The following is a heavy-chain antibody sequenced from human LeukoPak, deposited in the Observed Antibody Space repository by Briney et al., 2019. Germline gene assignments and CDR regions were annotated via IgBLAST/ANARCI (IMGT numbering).Heavy chain of an antibody. Sequence: GGSLGLSCAASGFRFSSYAMSWVRQAPGKGLEWVSAISGSGGSTYYADSVKGRFTISRDNSKNTLYLQMNSLRAEDTAVYYCARVSSSGWYGGFDYWGQGTLVTVSS. J-gene: IGHJ4*02. CDR3: ARVSSSGWYGGFDY. D-gene: IGHD6-19*01. V-gene: IGHV3-23*01. CDR2: ISGSGGST. CDR1: GFRFSSYA.